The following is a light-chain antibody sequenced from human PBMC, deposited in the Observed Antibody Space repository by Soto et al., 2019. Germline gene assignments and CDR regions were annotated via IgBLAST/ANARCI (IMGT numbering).Light chain of an antibody. J-gene: IGKJ1*01. CDR3: QQYNNWPRT. V-gene: IGKV3-15*01. Sequence: EIVMTQSPATLSVSPGDRATLSCRASQSVSSNLAWYQQKPGQAPRLLFYGASTRATGIPARFSGSGSGTEFTLTISSLQSEEFAVYYCQQYNNWPRTFGQGTKVEIK. CDR1: QSVSSN. CDR2: GAS.